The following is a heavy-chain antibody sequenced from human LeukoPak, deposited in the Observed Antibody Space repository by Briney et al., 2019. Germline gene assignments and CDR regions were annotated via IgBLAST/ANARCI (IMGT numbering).Heavy chain of an antibody. V-gene: IGHV4-31*03. J-gene: IGHJ3*02. Sequence: SETLSLTCTVSGGSISSGGYYWSWIRQHPGKGLEWIRYIYYSGSTYYNPSLKSRVTISVDTSKNQFSLKLSSVTAADTAVYYCARGGYGDSGAFDIWGQGTMVTVSS. D-gene: IGHD4-17*01. CDR3: ARGGYGDSGAFDI. CDR2: IYYSGST. CDR1: GGSISSGGYY.